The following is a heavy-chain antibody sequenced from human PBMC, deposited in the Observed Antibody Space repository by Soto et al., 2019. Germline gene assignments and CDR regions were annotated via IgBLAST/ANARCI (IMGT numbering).Heavy chain of an antibody. J-gene: IGHJ4*02. Sequence: SQTLSLTCAISGDIVSSNSAVWNWIRQSPSRGLEWLGRTFYRSKWHNEYAVSVRSRITINSDTSKNHFSLQLNSVTPEDTAVYYCARGETVRGRVWIRAFDYWGQGPLVTVSS. CDR1: GDIVSSNSAV. CDR3: ARGETVRGRVWIRAFDY. D-gene: IGHD2-2*03. V-gene: IGHV6-1*01. CDR2: TFYRSKWHN.